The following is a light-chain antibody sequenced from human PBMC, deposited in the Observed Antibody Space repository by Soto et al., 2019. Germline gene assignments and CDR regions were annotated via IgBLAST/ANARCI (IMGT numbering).Light chain of an antibody. Sequence: QSALTQPASVSGCPGQSITISCTGTRSDVGGYNYVSWYQQHPGKVPKLMIFDFSSRPSGVSNRFSGSKSGNTASLTISGLQADDDADYYCSSYTSSSTLVFGTGTKVTVL. J-gene: IGLJ1*01. CDR2: DFS. CDR3: SSYTSSSTLV. CDR1: RSDVGGYNY. V-gene: IGLV2-14*01.